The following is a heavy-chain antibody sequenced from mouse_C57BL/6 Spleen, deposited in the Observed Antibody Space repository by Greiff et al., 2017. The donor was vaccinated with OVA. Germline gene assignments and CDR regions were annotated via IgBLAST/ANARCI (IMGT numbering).Heavy chain of an antibody. Sequence: VKLQQPGAELVKPGASVKLSCKASGYTFTSYWMQWVKQRPGQGLEWIGEIDPSDSYTNYNQKFKGKATLTVDTSSSTAYMQLSSLTSEDSAVYYCARWNADYAMDYWGQGTSVTVSS. J-gene: IGHJ4*01. CDR2: IDPSDSYT. CDR3: ARWNADYAMDY. CDR1: GYTFTSYW. V-gene: IGHV1-50*01.